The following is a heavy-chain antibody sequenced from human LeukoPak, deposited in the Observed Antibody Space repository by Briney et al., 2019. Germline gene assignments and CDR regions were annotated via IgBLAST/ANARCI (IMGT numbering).Heavy chain of an antibody. CDR2: ISSSSSTI. D-gene: IGHD5-24*01. V-gene: IGHV3-48*01. CDR1: GFTFSSYS. J-gene: IGHJ4*02. Sequence: PPGGSLRLSCAASGFTFSSYSMNWVRQAPGKGLEWVSYISSSSSTIYYADSVKGRFTISRDNAKNSLYLQMNSLRAEDTAVYYCARGEMATGFDYWGQGTLVTVSS. CDR3: ARGEMATGFDY.